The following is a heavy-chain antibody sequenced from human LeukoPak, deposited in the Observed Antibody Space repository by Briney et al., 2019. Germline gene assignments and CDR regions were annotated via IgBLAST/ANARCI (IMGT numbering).Heavy chain of an antibody. CDR3: ATDTNGGVGAIFHY. V-gene: IGHV3-30*02. CDR2: IRYDGSNK. Sequence: GGSLRLSCAASGFTFSSYGMHWVRQAPGKGLEWVAFIRYDGSNKYYADSVKGRFTISRDNSKNTLYLQMNSLRAEDTAVYYCATDTNGGVGAIFHYWGQGTLVTVSS. D-gene: IGHD1-26*01. J-gene: IGHJ4*02. CDR1: GFTFSSYG.